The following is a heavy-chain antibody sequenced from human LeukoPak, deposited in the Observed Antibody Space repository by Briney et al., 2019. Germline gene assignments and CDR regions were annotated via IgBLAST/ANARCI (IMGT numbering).Heavy chain of an antibody. Sequence: PGGSLRLSCAVSGFTFSSYWMSWVRQAPGKGLEWVANIKQDGSDQFYVDSVKGRFTISRDNAKNSLYLQMSSLRAEDTAVYYCASAQGGSWFEPLDYWGQGTLVTVSS. CDR3: ASAQGGSWFEPLDY. V-gene: IGHV3-7*01. J-gene: IGHJ4*02. CDR2: IKQDGSDQ. CDR1: GFTFSSYW. D-gene: IGHD6-13*01.